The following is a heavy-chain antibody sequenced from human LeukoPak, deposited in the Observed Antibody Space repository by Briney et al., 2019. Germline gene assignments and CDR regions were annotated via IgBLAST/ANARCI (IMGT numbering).Heavy chain of an antibody. CDR2: FDPEDDET. CDR1: GYTLTELS. Sequence: ASVKVSCKVSGYTLTELSMHWVRQAPGKGLEWMGGFDPEDDETIYAQKFQGRVTMTEDTSTDTAYMELSSLRSEDTAVYYCAGRAVVRSRSRDYYYYYGMDVWGKGTTVTVSS. D-gene: IGHD3-10*01. J-gene: IGHJ6*04. CDR3: AGRAVVRSRSRDYYYYYGMDV. V-gene: IGHV1-24*01.